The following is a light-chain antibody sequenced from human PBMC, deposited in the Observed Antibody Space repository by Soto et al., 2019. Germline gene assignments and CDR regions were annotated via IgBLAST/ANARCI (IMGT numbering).Light chain of an antibody. CDR1: SSDIGGYNF. CDR3: SSYTSSTTNV. V-gene: IGLV2-14*01. J-gene: IGLJ1*01. Sequence: QSALTQPASVSGSRGQSITISCTGTSSDIGGYNFVSWYQQHPGKAPKLMIFEVSKRPSGVSNRFSGSKSGNTASLTISGLQAEDEADYYCSSYTSSTTNVFGTGTNVTVL. CDR2: EVS.